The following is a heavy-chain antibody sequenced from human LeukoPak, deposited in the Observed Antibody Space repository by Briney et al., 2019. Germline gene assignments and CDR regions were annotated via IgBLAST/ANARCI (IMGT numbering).Heavy chain of an antibody. Sequence: PSETLSLTCTVSGGSISSYYWSWIRQPPGKGLEWIGYIYYSGSTNYNPSLKSRVTISVDTSKNQFSLKLSSVTAADTAVYYCARDRRLQAFDIWGQGTMVTVSS. V-gene: IGHV4-59*12. D-gene: IGHD4-11*01. J-gene: IGHJ3*02. CDR3: ARDRRLQAFDI. CDR1: GGSISSYY. CDR2: IYYSGST.